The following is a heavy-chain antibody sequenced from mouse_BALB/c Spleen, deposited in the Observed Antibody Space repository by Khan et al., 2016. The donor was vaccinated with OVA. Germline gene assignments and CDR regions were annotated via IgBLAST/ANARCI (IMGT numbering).Heavy chain of an antibody. CDR3: TRSGDGSFAY. V-gene: IGHV1S81*02. CDR2: INPSSGGT. Sequence: VQLQQSGAELVKPGASVRLSCKASGYTFTSYYLYWVKQRPGQGLEWIGDINPSSGGTNFNEKFKSKATLTVDKSSSTAYIPLNSLTSEDAAVYYCTRSGDGSFAYWGQGTLVTVSA. J-gene: IGHJ3*01. CDR1: GYTFTSYY. D-gene: IGHD2-3*01.